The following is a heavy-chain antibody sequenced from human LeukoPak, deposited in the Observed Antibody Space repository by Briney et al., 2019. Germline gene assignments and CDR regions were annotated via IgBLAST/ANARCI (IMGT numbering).Heavy chain of an antibody. D-gene: IGHD3-10*01. CDR3: ARDPTIPRY. CDR1: GFTFDDYG. Sequence: GGSLRLSCVASGFTFDDYGMSWVRQAPGKGLEWVSGINSDGSSTSYADSVKGRFTISRDNAKNTLYLQMNSLRAEDTAVYYCARDPTIPRYWGQGTLVTVSS. CDR2: INSDGSST. V-gene: IGHV3-20*04. J-gene: IGHJ4*02.